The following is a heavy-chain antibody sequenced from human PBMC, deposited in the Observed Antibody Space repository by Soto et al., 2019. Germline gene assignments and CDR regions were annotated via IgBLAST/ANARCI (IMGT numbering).Heavy chain of an antibody. Sequence: EVQLVESGGGLVKPGGSLRLSCAASGFTFSSYSMNWVRQAPGKGLEWVSSISSSSSYIYYADSVKGRFTISRDNAKNSLYLQMNSLRAEDTAVYYCARGNFWSGYYYGMDVWGQGTTVTVS. V-gene: IGHV3-21*01. CDR2: ISSSSSYI. J-gene: IGHJ6*02. CDR3: ARGNFWSGYYYGMDV. D-gene: IGHD3-3*01. CDR1: GFTFSSYS.